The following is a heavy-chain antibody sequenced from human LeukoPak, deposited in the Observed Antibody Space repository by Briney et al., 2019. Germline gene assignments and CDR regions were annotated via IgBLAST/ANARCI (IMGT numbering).Heavy chain of an antibody. J-gene: IGHJ6*02. CDR3: ARGRAYRIRFYGRDV. D-gene: IGHD3-3*01. Sequence: ASVKVSCKASVYTFTSYCISWVRQAPGQGLEWMGWISAYNGNTNYAQKLQGRVTMTTDTSTSTAYMELSSLRSEDTAVYYCARGRAYRIRFYGRDVWGQGTTVTVSS. V-gene: IGHV1-18*01. CDR2: ISAYNGNT. CDR1: VYTFTSYC.